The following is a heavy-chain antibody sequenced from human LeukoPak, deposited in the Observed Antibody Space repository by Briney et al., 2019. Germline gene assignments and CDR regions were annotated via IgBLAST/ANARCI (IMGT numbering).Heavy chain of an antibody. CDR2: IRYDGSNK. CDR3: ATDQEVEASGWLN. CDR1: GFTFSSYG. J-gene: IGHJ4*02. D-gene: IGHD6-19*01. Sequence: GGSLRLSCAASGFTFSSYGMHWVRQAPGKGLEWVAFIRYDGSNKYYADSVKGRFTISRDNSKNTLYLQMNSLRAEDTAVYYRATDQEVEASGWLNWGQGTLVTVSS. V-gene: IGHV3-30*02.